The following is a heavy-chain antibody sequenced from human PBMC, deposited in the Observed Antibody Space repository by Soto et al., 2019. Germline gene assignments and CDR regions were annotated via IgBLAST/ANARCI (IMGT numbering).Heavy chain of an antibody. V-gene: IGHV3-30-3*01. J-gene: IGHJ4*02. CDR1: GFTFSSYA. Sequence: QVQLVESGGGVVQPGRSLRLSCAASGFTFSSYAMHWVRQAPGKGLEWVAVISYDGSNKYYADSVKGRFTISRDNSKNTLYLQMSSLRAEDTAVYYCARDPMGRYYGSGSYYFDYWGQGTLVTGSS. CDR2: ISYDGSNK. CDR3: ARDPMGRYYGSGSYYFDY. D-gene: IGHD3-10*01.